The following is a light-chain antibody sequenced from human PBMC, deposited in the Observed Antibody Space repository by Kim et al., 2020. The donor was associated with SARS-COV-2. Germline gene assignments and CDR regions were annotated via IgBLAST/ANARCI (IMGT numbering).Light chain of an antibody. V-gene: IGKV3-15*01. CDR2: GAS. J-gene: IGKJ2*01. Sequence: EVVMTQSPATLSVSPGERATLSCRASQSISSKLAWYQQKPGQAPRLLIFGASTRATGMPARFSGGGSGTEFTLTISSLQSEDFAFYYCQQYNNWPYTFGQGTKLEI. CDR3: QQYNNWPYT. CDR1: QSISSK.